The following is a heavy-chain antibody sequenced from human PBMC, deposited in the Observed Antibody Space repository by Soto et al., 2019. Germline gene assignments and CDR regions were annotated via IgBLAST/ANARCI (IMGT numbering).Heavy chain of an antibody. V-gene: IGHV3-48*03. CDR1: GFTFSSYE. Sequence: PGGSLRLSCAASGFTFSSYEMNWVRQAPGKGLEWVSYISSSGSTIYYADSVKGRFTISRDNAKNSLYLQMNSLRAEDTAVYYCARALYCSSTSCYQRGYYYGMDVWGQGTTVTVSS. D-gene: IGHD2-2*01. J-gene: IGHJ6*02. CDR3: ARALYCSSTSCYQRGYYYGMDV. CDR2: ISSSGSTI.